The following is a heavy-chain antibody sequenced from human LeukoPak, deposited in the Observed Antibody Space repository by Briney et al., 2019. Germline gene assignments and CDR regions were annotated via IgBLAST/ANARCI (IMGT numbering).Heavy chain of an antibody. Sequence: ASVTVSFKTSGYIFIIDNINWVRQAPGQGLEWMGWVGTYTGNINYAQKFQGRVTMTTDTSTNTANMELRSLRSDDTAVYYCARGSDWFDSWGQGTLVTVSS. CDR3: ARGSDWFDS. CDR1: GYIFIIDN. V-gene: IGHV1-18*04. J-gene: IGHJ5*01. CDR2: VGTYTGNI.